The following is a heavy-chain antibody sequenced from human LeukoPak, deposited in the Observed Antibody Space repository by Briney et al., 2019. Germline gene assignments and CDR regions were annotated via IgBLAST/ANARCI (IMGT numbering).Heavy chain of an antibody. CDR3: ARAGGYTSGLDY. Sequence: GGSLRLSCAASGFTFSNYNMHWVRQAPGKGLEWVSFISTTSTTIYYADSVKGRFTISRDKAKNSLYLQMSSLRDEDTAVYYCARAGGYTSGLDYWGQGTLVTVSS. V-gene: IGHV3-48*02. J-gene: IGHJ4*02. CDR2: ISTTSTTI. CDR1: GFTFSNYN. D-gene: IGHD3-16*01.